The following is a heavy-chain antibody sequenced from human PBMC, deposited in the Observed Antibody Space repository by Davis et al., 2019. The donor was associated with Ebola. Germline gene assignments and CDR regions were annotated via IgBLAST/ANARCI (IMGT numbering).Heavy chain of an antibody. V-gene: IGHV4-4*07. J-gene: IGHJ4*02. CDR1: GGSISSYY. CDR3: ARGAIRCSGGSCYLLYFDY. D-gene: IGHD2-15*01. CDR2: IYTSGST. Sequence: PSETLSLTCTVSGGSISSYYWSWIRQPAGKGLEWIGRIYTSGSTNYNPSLKSRVTMSVDTSKNQFSLKLSSVTAADTAVYYCARGAIRCSGGSCYLLYFDYWGQGTLVTVSS.